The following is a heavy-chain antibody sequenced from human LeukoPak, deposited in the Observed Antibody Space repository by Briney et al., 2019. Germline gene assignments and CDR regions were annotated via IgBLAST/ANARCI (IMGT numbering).Heavy chain of an antibody. CDR3: ARQVPRNDEYFDH. J-gene: IGHJ1*01. D-gene: IGHD6-6*01. CDR2: ISNTGRDT. Sequence: LAGGSLRLSCVASGFTLSSYSMSWVRQAPGEGLEWLSGISNTGRDTDYADSVKGRFTISRDNSKNTVFLQMNSLRAEDTAKYYCARQVPRNDEYFDHWGQGTLVTVSS. CDR1: GFTLSSYS. V-gene: IGHV3-23*01.